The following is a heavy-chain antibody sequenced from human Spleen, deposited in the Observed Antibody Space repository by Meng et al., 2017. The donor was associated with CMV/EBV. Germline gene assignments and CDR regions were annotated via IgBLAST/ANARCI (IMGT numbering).Heavy chain of an antibody. J-gene: IGHJ4*02. CDR2: INHSGST. Sequence: SETLSLTCAVYGGSFSGYYWSWSRQPPGKGLEWIGEINHSGSTNYNSSLKSRITVSVDTSKNQFSLRLSSVTAADTAVYYCARFCYLVGGGLDYWGQGTLVTVSS. CDR3: ARFCYLVGGGLDY. D-gene: IGHD2-15*01. CDR1: GGSFSGYY. V-gene: IGHV4-34*01.